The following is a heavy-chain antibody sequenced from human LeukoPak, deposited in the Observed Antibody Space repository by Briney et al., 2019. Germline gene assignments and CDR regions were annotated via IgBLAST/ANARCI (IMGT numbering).Heavy chain of an antibody. V-gene: IGHV3-23*01. D-gene: IGHD3-22*01. Sequence: GGSLRLSCAASGFPFSSYAMTWVRQAPGKGLEWVSTISASANNTYYADSVKGRFTISRDNSKNTLYLQMNSLRAEDTAVYYCARGGLRITMIVVVSPLFDYWGQGTLVTVSS. CDR3: ARGGLRITMIVVVSPLFDY. J-gene: IGHJ4*02. CDR1: GFPFSSYA. CDR2: ISASANNT.